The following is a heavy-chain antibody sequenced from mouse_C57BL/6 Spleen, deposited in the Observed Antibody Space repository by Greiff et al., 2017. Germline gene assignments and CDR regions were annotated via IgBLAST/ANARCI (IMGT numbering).Heavy chain of an antibody. J-gene: IGHJ1*03. D-gene: IGHD1-1*01. CDR3: ARCNGRSYGDFDV. CDR1: GYAFTNYL. CDR2: INPGRGGT. V-gene: IGHV1-54*01. Sequence: QLQQSGAELVRPGTSVKVSCKASGYAFTNYLIEWVKQRPGQGLEWIGVINPGRGGTNYNEKFKGKATLAADNSSSTASLPLSSLTAVDSAVYVLARCNGRSYGDFDVWGTGTTVTGSS.